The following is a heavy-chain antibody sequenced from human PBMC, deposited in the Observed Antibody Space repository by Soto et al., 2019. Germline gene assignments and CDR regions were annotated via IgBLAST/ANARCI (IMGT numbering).Heavy chain of an antibody. D-gene: IGHD3-22*01. Sequence: ASVKVSCKASGGTFSSYTISWVRQAPGQGLEWMGRIIPILGIANYAQKFQGRVTITADKSTSTAYMELSSLRSEDTAVYYCARDYYDSSGYYHFFDYWGQGTLVTVSS. CDR2: IIPILGIA. J-gene: IGHJ4*02. V-gene: IGHV1-69*04. CDR3: ARDYYDSSGYYHFFDY. CDR1: GGTFSSYT.